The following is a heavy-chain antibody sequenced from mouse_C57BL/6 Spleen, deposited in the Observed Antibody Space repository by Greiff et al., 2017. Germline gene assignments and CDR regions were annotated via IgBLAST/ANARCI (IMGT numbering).Heavy chain of an antibody. CDR3: ARSGLTGTYFDY. J-gene: IGHJ2*01. D-gene: IGHD4-1*01. Sequence: DVMLVESGGGLVKPGGSLKLSCAASGFTFSDSGMHWVRQAPEKGLEWVAYISSGSSTIYYADTVKGRFTISRDNAKNTLFLQMTSLRSEDTAMYYCARSGLTGTYFDYWGQGTTLTVSS. CDR2: ISSGSSTI. V-gene: IGHV5-17*01. CDR1: GFTFSDSG.